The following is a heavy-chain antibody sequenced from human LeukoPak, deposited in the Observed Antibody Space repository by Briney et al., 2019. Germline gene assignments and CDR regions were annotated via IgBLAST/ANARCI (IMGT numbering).Heavy chain of an antibody. CDR3: AKYRFGDFDYYPDLDH. CDR1: GFIFNSYG. CDR2: TRYDESKK. Sequence: GGSLRLSCGASGFIFNSYGMHWVRQAPGKGLEWVSFTRYDESKKYYAESVKGRFTISRDNSKNTLYLQMNSLRVEDTAIYYCAKYRFGDFDYYPDLDHWGQGTLVTVS. J-gene: IGHJ4*02. V-gene: IGHV3-30*02. D-gene: IGHD3-10*01.